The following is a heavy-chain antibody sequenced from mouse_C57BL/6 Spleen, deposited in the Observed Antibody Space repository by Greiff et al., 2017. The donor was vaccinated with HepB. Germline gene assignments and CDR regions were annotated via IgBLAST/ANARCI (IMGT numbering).Heavy chain of an antibody. D-gene: IGHD1-1*01. J-gene: IGHJ2*01. Sequence: QVQLQQPGAELVKPGASVKLSCKASGYTFTSYWMQWVKQRPGQGLEWIGEIDPSDSYTNYNQKFKGKATLTVDTSSSTAYMQLSSLTSEDSAGYYCARITRGYYFDYWGQGTTLTVSS. V-gene: IGHV1-50*01. CDR1: GYTFTSYW. CDR3: ARITRGYYFDY. CDR2: IDPSDSYT.